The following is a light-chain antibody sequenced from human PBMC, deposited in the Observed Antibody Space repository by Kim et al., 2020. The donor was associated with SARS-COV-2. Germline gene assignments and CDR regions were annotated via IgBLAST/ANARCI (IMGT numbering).Light chain of an antibody. J-gene: IGKJ1*01. V-gene: IGKV3-20*01. CDR2: GSS. CDR1: QSVSCIY. CDR3: LQYGSSWT. Sequence: LSQGNTATLSGRASQSVSCIYVAWYQQELGQAPMLLSHGSSGRATDNPFRFSGSGSGIDFTLTITGLEPEDFEMYYCLQYGSSWTFGQGTKVDIK.